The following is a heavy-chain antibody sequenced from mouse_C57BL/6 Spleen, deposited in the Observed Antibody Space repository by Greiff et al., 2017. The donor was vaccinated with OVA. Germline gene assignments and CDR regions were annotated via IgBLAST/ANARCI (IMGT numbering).Heavy chain of an antibody. CDR2: IYPRSGNT. D-gene: IGHD1-1*01. CDR3: ARGGGYYGSSHWYFDV. CDR1: GYTFTSYG. J-gene: IGHJ1*03. Sequence: VQLQQSGAELARPGASVKLSCKASGYTFTSYGISWVKQRTGQGLEWIGEIYPRSGNTYYNEKFKGQATLTAAKSSSTAYMELRSLTSEDSAVYFGARGGGYYGSSHWYFDVWGTGTTVTVSS. V-gene: IGHV1-81*01.